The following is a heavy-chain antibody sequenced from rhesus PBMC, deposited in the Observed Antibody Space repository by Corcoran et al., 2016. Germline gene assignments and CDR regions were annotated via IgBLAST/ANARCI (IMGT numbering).Heavy chain of an antibody. CDR3: AREGYNIWTGYFNS. CDR1: GGSISSNF. CDR2: ISGSGGRT. Sequence: QVQLQESGPGLVKPSETLSLTCAVSGGSISSNFWSWIGQPPGKGLEGIGRISGSGGRTDNHPPLTTGVTTSTNPSKNQFSLELSSVTATDTAVYYCAREGYNIWTGYFNSWGQGVVVTVSS. D-gene: IGHD3-3*01. J-gene: IGHJ6*01. V-gene: IGHV4-173*01.